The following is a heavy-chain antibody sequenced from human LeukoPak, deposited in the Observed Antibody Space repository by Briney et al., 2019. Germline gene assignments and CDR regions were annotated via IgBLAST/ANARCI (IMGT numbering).Heavy chain of an antibody. V-gene: IGHV3-7*03. CDR1: EFTFSSYW. CDR3: AKDRTVGASYWYFDL. J-gene: IGHJ2*01. Sequence: GGSLRLSCAASEFTFSSYWMSWVRQAPGKGLEWVANIKQDGSEKYYVDSVEGRFTISRDNAKNSLYLQMNTLRAEDTAIYYCAKDRTVGASYWYFDLWGRGTLVTVSS. D-gene: IGHD1-26*01. CDR2: IKQDGSEK.